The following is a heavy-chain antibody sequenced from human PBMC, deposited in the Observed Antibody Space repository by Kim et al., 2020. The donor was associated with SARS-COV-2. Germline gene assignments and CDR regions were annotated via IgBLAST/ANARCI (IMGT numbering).Heavy chain of an antibody. J-gene: IGHJ5*02. CDR1: GFTFSNAW. CDR2: IKSKTDGGTT. D-gene: IGHD3-10*01. CDR3: TTELRLRRYYGSGA. Sequence: GGSLRLSCAASGFTFSNAWMSWVRQAPGKGLEWVGRIKSKTDGGTTDYAAPVKGRFTISRDDSKNTLYMQMNSLKTEDTAVYYCTTELRLRRYYGSGAWGQGTLVTVSS. V-gene: IGHV3-15*01.